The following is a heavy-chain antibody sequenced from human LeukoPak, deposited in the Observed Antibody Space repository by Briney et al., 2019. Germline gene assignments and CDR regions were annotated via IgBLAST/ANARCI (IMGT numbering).Heavy chain of an antibody. V-gene: IGHV3-66*01. J-gene: IGHJ4*02. CDR3: VKEARGTTIYY. CDR1: GFTFSSYS. Sequence: GGSLRLSCAASGFTFSSYSMNWVRRAPGKGLEWVSVIYRGDGTYYADGLKGRFTDSRNSSENTVYLQMGSVRTEDTAVYYCVKEARGTTIYYWGQGTLVTVSS. CDR2: IYRGDGT. D-gene: IGHD4-11*01.